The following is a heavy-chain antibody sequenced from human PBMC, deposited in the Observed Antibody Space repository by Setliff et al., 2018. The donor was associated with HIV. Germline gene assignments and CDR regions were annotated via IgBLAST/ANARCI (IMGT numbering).Heavy chain of an antibody. CDR2: ISYDGSRT. CDR3: ASSII. CDR1: GFTFSNFA. V-gene: IGHV3-30*07. D-gene: IGHD1-20*01. Sequence: GGSLRLSCVASGFTFSNFAMHWVRQAPGKGLEWVSVISYDGSRTYYVDSVKGRFTISRDNSKNTLYLQMNSLRAEDMAVYYCASSIIGGQGTPVTVSS. J-gene: IGHJ4*02.